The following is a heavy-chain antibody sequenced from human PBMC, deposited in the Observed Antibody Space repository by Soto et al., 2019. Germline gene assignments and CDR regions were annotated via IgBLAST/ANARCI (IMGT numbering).Heavy chain of an antibody. J-gene: IGHJ3*02. Sequence: NPSETLSLTCTVSGGSISSYYSSWIRQPPGKGLEWTGYIYYSGSTNYNPSLKSRVTISVDTSKNQFSLKLSSVTAADTAVYYCARDKGGITFGGVIVIRDDDAFDIWGQGTMVTVSS. CDR2: IYYSGST. CDR1: GGSISSYY. CDR3: ARDKGGITFGGVIVIRDDDAFDI. V-gene: IGHV4-59*01. D-gene: IGHD3-16*02.